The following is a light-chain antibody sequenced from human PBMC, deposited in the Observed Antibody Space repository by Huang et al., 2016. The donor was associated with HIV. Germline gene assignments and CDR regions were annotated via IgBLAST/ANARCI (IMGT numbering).Light chain of an antibody. J-gene: IGKJ4*01. CDR3: QQYHSIPLS. Sequence: DIVMTQSPDSVAVSLGARATINCKSSQRVLKSCNNKYYLAWYQQKPGQPPKLVIYWASTRESGVRDRFSGSGSGTDFTRTISSVQAEDVAVYYCQQYHSIPLSFGGGTKVEIK. V-gene: IGKV4-1*01. CDR2: WAS. CDR1: QRVLKSCNNKYY.